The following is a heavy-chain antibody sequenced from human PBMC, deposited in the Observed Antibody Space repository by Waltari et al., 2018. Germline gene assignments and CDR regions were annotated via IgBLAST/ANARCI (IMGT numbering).Heavy chain of an antibody. CDR2: ISYDGSDL. CDR3: VISTRFDP. V-gene: IGHV3-30*03. Sequence: VQVVESGGGVVQPGRSLRLSCVGSGYNFSSVGIHWVRQTPVKGMEWIALISYDGSDLYYADSVKGRFTISRGISQNIVYLQMNSLRTEDTAIYDGVISTRFDPWGQGTLVTVSS. J-gene: IGHJ5*02. CDR1: GYNFSSVG. D-gene: IGHD1-1*01.